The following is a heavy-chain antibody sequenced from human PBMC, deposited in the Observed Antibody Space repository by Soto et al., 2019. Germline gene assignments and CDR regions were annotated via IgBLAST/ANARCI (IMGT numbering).Heavy chain of an antibody. V-gene: IGHV1-2*02. Sequence: QLHLVQSGAVVKKPGASVTVSCSASGYPVTAYYMHWVRQAPGRGLEWRGGINPATGAAKYTQTFQGRGTMTRDTSPSTVFMELSGLTSEDTAVFYCARGGGVGVAGSAAFDMWGQGTLVTVSS. CDR2: INPATGAA. CDR3: ARGGGVGVAGSAAFDM. D-gene: IGHD3-3*01. CDR1: GYPVTAYY. J-gene: IGHJ3*02.